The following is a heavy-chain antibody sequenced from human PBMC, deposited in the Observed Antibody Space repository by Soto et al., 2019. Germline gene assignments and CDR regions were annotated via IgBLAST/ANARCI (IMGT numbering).Heavy chain of an antibody. V-gene: IGHV5-51*01. J-gene: IGHJ4*02. CDR3: ATGILGFYFDS. CDR1: GYSFTNYW. CDR2: IYPAVSDT. Sequence: GESLKISCKASGYSFTNYWIGWVRQRPGKGLEWMGFIYPAVSDTSYSPSSQGQVTFSVDTSTATAFLPWDRLKDSDTAMYFCATGILGFYFDSWGQGTQVTVSS.